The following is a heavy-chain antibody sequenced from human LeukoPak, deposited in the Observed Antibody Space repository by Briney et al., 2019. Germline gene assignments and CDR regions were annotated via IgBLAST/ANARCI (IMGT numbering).Heavy chain of an antibody. CDR1: GFTFSSYA. Sequence: GGSLRLSCAASGFTFSSYAMSWVRQAPGKGLEWVSAISGDSTYYADSVKGRFTISRDNSKNTLYLQMNSLRAEDTAVYYCAKEKYYDILTGYPDYWGQGTLVTVSS. V-gene: IGHV3-23*01. CDR2: ISGDST. J-gene: IGHJ4*02. D-gene: IGHD3-9*01. CDR3: AKEKYYDILTGYPDY.